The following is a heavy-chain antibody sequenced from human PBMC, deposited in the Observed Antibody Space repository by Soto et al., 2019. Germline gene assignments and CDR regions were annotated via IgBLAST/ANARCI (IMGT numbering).Heavy chain of an antibody. CDR1: GGSISTYY. CDR2: IHHSGRT. Sequence: SETLSLTCTVSGGSISTYYWNWIRQTPGKGLEWIGYIHHSGRTNYNPSLRSRVTISVDTSKNQFSLKLTSVTAADSAIYYCARTSYDSVVTPPSELHLWGQGALVTVSS. D-gene: IGHD3-22*01. J-gene: IGHJ1*01. V-gene: IGHV4-59*01. CDR3: ARTSYDSVVTPPSELHL.